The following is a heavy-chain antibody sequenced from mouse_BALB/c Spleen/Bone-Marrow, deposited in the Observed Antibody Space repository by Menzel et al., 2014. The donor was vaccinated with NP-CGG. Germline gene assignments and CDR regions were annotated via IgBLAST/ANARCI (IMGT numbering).Heavy chain of an antibody. V-gene: IGHV1-14*01. CDR2: INPYNDGT. Sequence: EVQLQQSGPELVKPGASVKMSCKASGYTFTSYVMHWVKQKPGQGLESIGYINPYNDGTKYNEKFKGKATLTSDKSSSTAYMELSGLTSEDSAVYYCARGGYGNVYYAMDYWGQGTSVTVSS. J-gene: IGHJ4*01. CDR1: GYTFTSYV. D-gene: IGHD2-10*02. CDR3: ARGGYGNVYYAMDY.